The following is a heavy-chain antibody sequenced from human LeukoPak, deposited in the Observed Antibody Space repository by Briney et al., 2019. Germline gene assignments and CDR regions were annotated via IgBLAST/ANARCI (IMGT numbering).Heavy chain of an antibody. V-gene: IGHV3-23*01. J-gene: IGHJ4*02. CDR3: ARGGVDYYGSGTYYLMYYFDY. CDR2: ISGSGGAS. Sequence: SCKASGYTFTSYGISWVCQAPGKGMEWVSGISGSGGASYYADSVKGRFTISRDDSHNTLYLQMNSLRAEDTAVYFCARGGVDYYGSGTYYLMYYFDYWGQGALVTVSS. CDR1: GYTFTSYG. D-gene: IGHD3-10*01.